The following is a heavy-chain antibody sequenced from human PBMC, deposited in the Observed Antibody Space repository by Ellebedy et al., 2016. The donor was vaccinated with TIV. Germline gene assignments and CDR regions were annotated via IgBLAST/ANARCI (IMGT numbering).Heavy chain of an antibody. J-gene: IGHJ4*02. CDR2: IKEDGSEK. CDR3: ARDRWEVKKRYFDY. Sequence: LSLTCAASGLTFSPFWMSWVRQAPGKGLEWVANIKEDGSEKYYVDSVKGRFTISRDNAKNSLYLQMNSLRAEDTAVYYCARDRWEVKKRYFDYWGQGTLVTVSS. V-gene: IGHV3-7*01. D-gene: IGHD1-26*01. CDR1: GLTFSPFW.